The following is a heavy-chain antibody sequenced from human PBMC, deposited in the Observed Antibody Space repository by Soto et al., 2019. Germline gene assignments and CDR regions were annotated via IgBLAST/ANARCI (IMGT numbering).Heavy chain of an antibody. Sequence: SETLSLTCTVSGGSISSGGYYWSWIRQYPGKGLEWIGYIYYSGSTYYNPSLKSRVTISVDTSKNQFSLKLSSVTAADTAVYYCARVDYSNYVDYWGQGTLVTVSS. J-gene: IGHJ4*02. V-gene: IGHV4-31*03. CDR2: IYYSGST. CDR1: GGSISSGGYY. D-gene: IGHD4-4*01. CDR3: ARVDYSNYVDY.